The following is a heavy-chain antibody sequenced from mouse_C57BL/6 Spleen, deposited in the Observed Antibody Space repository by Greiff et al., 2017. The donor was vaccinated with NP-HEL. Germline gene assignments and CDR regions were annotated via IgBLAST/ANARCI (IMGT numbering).Heavy chain of an antibody. CDR3: ARVGQIGIDY. J-gene: IGHJ2*01. D-gene: IGHD3-3*01. CDR2: INPNNGGT. CDR1: GYTFTDYY. Sequence: EVQLVESGPELVKPGASVKISCKASGYTFTDYYMNWVKQSHGKSLEWIGDINPNNGGTSYNQKFKGKATLTVDKSSSTAYMELRSLTSEDSAVYYCARVGQIGIDYWGQGTTLTVSS. V-gene: IGHV1-26*01.